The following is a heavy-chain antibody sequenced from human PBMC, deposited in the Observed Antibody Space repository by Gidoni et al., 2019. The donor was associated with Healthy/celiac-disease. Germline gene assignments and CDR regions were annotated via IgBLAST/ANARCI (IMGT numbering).Heavy chain of an antibody. CDR3: ARREGSSSWPPPYYYYGMDV. CDR2: IIPIFGTA. D-gene: IGHD6-13*01. Sequence: QVQLVQSGAEVKKPGSSVKVSCKASGGTFSSYAISWVRQAPGQGLEWMGGIIPIFGTANYAQKFQGRVTITADESTSTASMELSSLRSEDTAVYYCARREGSSSWPPPYYYYGMDVWGQGTTVTVSS. V-gene: IGHV1-69*01. CDR1: GGTFSSYA. J-gene: IGHJ6*02.